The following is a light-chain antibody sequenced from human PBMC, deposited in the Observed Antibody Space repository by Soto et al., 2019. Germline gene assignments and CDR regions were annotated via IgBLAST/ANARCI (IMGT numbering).Light chain of an antibody. V-gene: IGLV2-14*03. CDR1: SSDVGAYNY. J-gene: IGLJ2*01. Sequence: QSVLTQPASVSGSPGQSITISCTGTSSDVGAYNYVCWYQHHAGKVPKLIIYDVTDRPSGVSNRFSGSKSGNTASLTTSGLQAEDEADYYCSSYTSSDTVIFGGGTKVTVL. CDR3: SSYTSSDTVI. CDR2: DVT.